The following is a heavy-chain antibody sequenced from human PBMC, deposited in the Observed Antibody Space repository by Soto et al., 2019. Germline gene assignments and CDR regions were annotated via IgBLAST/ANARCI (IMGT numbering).Heavy chain of an antibody. Sequence: QITLNESGPTVVRPTETLTLTCRFSGFSLTTSGVGVGWIRQSPGKAPEWLALIYWDDDTRYSASLKSRLTITKDTSKTQVVLTVSDLDPTDTATYYCAHRVLRTVFGLVTTTAIYFDFWGQGTTVAVSS. CDR3: AHRVLRTVFGLVTTTAIYFDF. CDR2: IYWDDDT. V-gene: IGHV2-5*02. J-gene: IGHJ4*02. CDR1: GFSLTTSGVG. D-gene: IGHD3-3*01.